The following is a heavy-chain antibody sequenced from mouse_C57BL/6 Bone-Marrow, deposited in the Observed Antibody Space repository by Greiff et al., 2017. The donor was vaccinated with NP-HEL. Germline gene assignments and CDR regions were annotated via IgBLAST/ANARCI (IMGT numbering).Heavy chain of an antibody. Sequence: VKLMESGPGLVQPSQSLSITCTVSGFSLTSYGVHWVRQSPGKGLEWLGVIWSGGSTDYNAAFISRLSISKDNSKSQVFFKMNSLQADDTAIYYCARRGGDLRRSAMDYWGQGTSVTVSS. CDR2: IWSGGST. J-gene: IGHJ4*01. V-gene: IGHV2-2*01. D-gene: IGHD2-13*01. CDR3: ARRGGDLRRSAMDY. CDR1: GFSLTSYG.